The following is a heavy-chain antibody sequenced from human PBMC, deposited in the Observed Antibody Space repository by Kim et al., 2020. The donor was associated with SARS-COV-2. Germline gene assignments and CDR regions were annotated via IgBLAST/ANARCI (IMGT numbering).Heavy chain of an antibody. CDR3: AKGARTGYYDF. CDR1: GYTFSSHG. Sequence: ASVKVSCKASGYTFSSHGINWVRQAPGQGLEWMGWIDPNTRKPTYAQGFTGQFVFSLDTSVSTAYLQINSLNAEDTAVYYCAKGARTGYYDFWGQGTLVTVSS. J-gene: IGHJ4*02. V-gene: IGHV7-4-1*02. CDR2: IDPNTRKP. D-gene: IGHD3-9*01.